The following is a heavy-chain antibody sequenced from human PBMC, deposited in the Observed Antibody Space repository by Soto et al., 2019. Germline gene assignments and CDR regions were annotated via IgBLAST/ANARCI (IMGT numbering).Heavy chain of an antibody. CDR1: GFTFSSYA. CDR2: ISGSGGST. V-gene: IGHV3-23*01. CDR3: AKDGRYCSSTSCYTREYYYGMDV. D-gene: IGHD2-2*02. Sequence: EVQLLESGGGLVQPGGSLRLSCAASGFTFSSYAMSWVRQAPGKGLEWVSAISGSGGSTYYADSVKGRFTISRDNSNNTLYLQMNSLRAEDTAVYYCAKDGRYCSSTSCYTREYYYGMDVWGQGTTVTVSS. J-gene: IGHJ6*02.